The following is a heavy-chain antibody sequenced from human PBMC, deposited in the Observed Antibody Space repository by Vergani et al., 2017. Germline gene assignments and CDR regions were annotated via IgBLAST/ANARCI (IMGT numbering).Heavy chain of an antibody. CDR1: GYSISSGYY. D-gene: IGHD3-10*01. V-gene: IGHV4-38-2*02. CDR3: ARVDGRLLWGGNEYGMDV. J-gene: IGHJ6*02. Sequence: QVQLQESGPGLVKPSETLSLTCTVSGYSISSGYYWGWIRQPPGKGLEWIGSIYHSGSTYYNPSLKSRVTISVDTSKNQFSLKLSSVTAADTAVYYCARVDGRLLWGGNEYGMDVWGQGTTVTVSS. CDR2: IYHSGST.